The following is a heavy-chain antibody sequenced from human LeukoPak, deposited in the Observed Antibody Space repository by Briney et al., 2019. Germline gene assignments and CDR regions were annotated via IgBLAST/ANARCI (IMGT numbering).Heavy chain of an antibody. V-gene: IGHV4-34*01. Sequence: SETLSLTCAVYGGSFSGYYWSWIRQPPGKGLEWIGEINHSGSTNYNPSLQSRVTISVDTSKNQFSLKLSSVTAADTAVYYCARGLNWGSSYFDYWGQGTLVTVSS. CDR3: ARGLNWGSSYFDY. CDR1: GGSFSGYY. CDR2: INHSGST. D-gene: IGHD7-27*01. J-gene: IGHJ4*02.